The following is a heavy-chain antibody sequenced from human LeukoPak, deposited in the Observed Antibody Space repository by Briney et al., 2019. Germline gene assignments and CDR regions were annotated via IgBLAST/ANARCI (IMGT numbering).Heavy chain of an antibody. Sequence: ASVKVSCKASGYTFTNYDINWVRQATGQGLEWLGWMNPDTGNTGSAQKFQGRVTMTRNTSISTAYMELSSLRSDDTAVYYCARSPDRYYDILTGYYIIWFDPWGQGTLVTVSS. J-gene: IGHJ5*02. CDR1: GYTFTNYD. V-gene: IGHV1-8*01. CDR3: ARSPDRYYDILTGYYIIWFDP. CDR2: MNPDTGNT. D-gene: IGHD3-9*01.